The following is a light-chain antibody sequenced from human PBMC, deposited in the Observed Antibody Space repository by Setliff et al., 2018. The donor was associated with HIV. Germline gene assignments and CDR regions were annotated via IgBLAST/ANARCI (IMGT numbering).Light chain of an antibody. CDR1: SSDVGGYKY. J-gene: IGLJ1*01. CDR3: CSFANSDV. V-gene: IGLV2-11*01. CDR2: DVS. Sequence: QSVLTQPRSVSGSPGQSVTISCTGTSSDVGGYKYVSWYQHHPDKAPKLIIYDVSKWPSGVPDRFSGSKSGNTAALTISGLQPEDEADYYCCSFANSDVFGTGTKVTVL.